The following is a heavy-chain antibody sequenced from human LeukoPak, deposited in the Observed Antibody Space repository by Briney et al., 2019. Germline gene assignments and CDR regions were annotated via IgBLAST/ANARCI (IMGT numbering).Heavy chain of an antibody. CDR2: INPNSGGA. J-gene: IGHJ6*03. CDR1: GYTVTRYH. Sequence: ASVKVSCKASGYTVTRYHIHWVRQAPGHGLEGMRWINPNSGGANYVQKSQGRVTMTRDTSISTAYMELSSLRSDDTAVYYGARVVGIAAPRGELSLYYYMDVWGKGTT. CDR3: ARVVGIAAPRGELSLYYYMDV. V-gene: IGHV1-2*02. D-gene: IGHD3-16*02.